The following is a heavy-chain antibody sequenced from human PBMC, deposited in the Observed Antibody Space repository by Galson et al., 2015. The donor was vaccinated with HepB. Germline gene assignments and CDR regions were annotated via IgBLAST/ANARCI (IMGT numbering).Heavy chain of an antibody. Sequence: LRLSCAASGFTFSSYSMDWVRQAPGKGLEWVSSISSSSSYIYYADSVKGRFTISRDNAKNSLYLQMNSLRAEDTAVYYCAREVASMVRGVIITSYGMDVWGQGTTVTVSS. CDR3: AREVASMVRGVIITSYGMDV. J-gene: IGHJ6*02. V-gene: IGHV3-21*01. D-gene: IGHD3-10*01. CDR2: ISSSSSYI. CDR1: GFTFSSYS.